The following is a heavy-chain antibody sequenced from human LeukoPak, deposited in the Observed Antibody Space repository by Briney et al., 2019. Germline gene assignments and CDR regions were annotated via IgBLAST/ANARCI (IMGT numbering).Heavy chain of an antibody. D-gene: IGHD1-1*01. J-gene: IGHJ5*02. CDR2: INPNSGGT. CDR1: GYTFTGYY. CDR3: ARETGTSRGAGFDP. V-gene: IGHV1-2*02. Sequence: WASVKVSCKASGYTFTGYYMHWVRQDPGQGLEWMGWINPNSGGTNYAQKFQGRVTMTRDTSISTAYMELSRLRSDDTAVYYCARETGTSRGAGFDPWGQGTLVTVSS.